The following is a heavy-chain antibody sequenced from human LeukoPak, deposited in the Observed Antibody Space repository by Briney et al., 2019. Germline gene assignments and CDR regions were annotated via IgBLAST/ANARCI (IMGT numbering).Heavy chain of an antibody. CDR1: GFTFSSYA. CDR2: ISYDGSNK. Sequence: GGSLRLSCAASGFTFSSYAMHWVRQAPGKGLEWVAVISYDGSNKYYADSVKGRFTISRDNSKNTLYLQMNSLRAEDTAVYYCASGDCSGGSCYYWGNDYWGQGTLVTVSS. J-gene: IGHJ4*02. V-gene: IGHV3-30-3*01. CDR3: ASGDCSGGSCYYWGNDY. D-gene: IGHD2-15*01.